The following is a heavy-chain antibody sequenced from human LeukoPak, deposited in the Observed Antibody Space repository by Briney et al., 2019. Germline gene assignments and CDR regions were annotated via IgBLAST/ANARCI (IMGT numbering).Heavy chain of an antibody. Sequence: ASVKVSCTASGYTFTSYYMHWVRQAPGQGLEWMGIINPSGGSTSYAQKFQGRVTMTRDTSTSTVYMELSSLRSEDTAVYYCAREGVGYCSSTSCSGNYSDYWGQGTLVTVSS. J-gene: IGHJ4*02. CDR2: INPSGGST. CDR3: AREGVGYCSSTSCSGNYSDY. CDR1: GYTFTSYY. D-gene: IGHD2-2*01. V-gene: IGHV1-46*01.